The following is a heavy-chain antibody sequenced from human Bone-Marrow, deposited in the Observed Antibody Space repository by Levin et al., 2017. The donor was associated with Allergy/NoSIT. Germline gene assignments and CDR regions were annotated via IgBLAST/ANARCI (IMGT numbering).Heavy chain of an antibody. D-gene: IGHD6-19*01. CDR1: GFTFSDYS. V-gene: IGHV3-11*01. CDR3: AGEKGSSGWKDYFDY. Sequence: GGSLRLSCAASGFTFSDYSMSWIRQAPGKGLEWISYIANSGDPIYYGDSMKGRFTISRDNAKNALYLQMNSLRPEDTAVYFCAGEKGSSGWKDYFDYWGQGTLVTVSS. CDR2: IANSGDPI. J-gene: IGHJ4*02.